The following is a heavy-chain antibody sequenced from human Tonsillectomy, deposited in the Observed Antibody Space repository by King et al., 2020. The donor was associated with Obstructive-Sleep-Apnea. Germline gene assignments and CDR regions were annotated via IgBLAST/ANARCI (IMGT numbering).Heavy chain of an antibody. J-gene: IGHJ5*02. Sequence: QLVQSGAEVKKPGESLRISCKGSGYSFTSYWISWVRQMPGKGLEWMGRIDPSDSYTNYSPSFQGHVTISADKSISTAYLQWISLKASDTAMYYCARSFHGSGSYYNVPDFDPWGQGTLVTVSS. V-gene: IGHV5-10-1*01. D-gene: IGHD3-10*01. CDR3: ARSFHGSGSYYNVPDFDP. CDR1: GYSFTSYW. CDR2: IDPSDSYT.